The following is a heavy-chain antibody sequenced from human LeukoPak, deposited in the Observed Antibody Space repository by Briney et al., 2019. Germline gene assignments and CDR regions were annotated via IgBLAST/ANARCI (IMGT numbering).Heavy chain of an antibody. J-gene: IGHJ4*02. Sequence: GASVKVSCKASGGTFSSYAISWVRQAPGQGLEWMGGIIPIFGTANYAQKFQGRVTITADESTSTAYIELSSLRFEDTAVYYCARDRYYGSGSYRPLDYWGQGTLVTVSS. CDR1: GGTFSSYA. D-gene: IGHD3-10*01. V-gene: IGHV1-69*01. CDR2: IIPIFGTA. CDR3: ARDRYYGSGSYRPLDY.